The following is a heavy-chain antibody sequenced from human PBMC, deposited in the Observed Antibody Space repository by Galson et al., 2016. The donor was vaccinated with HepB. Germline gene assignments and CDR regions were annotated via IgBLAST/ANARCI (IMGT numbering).Heavy chain of an antibody. CDR1: GGSISNTNW. V-gene: IGHV4-4*02. D-gene: IGHD2-2*01. Sequence: SETLSLTCAVSGGSISNTNWWSWVRQPPGKGLDWIGEIFHSGSTNYNPSLKSRVTISVDKSKNQFSLKLSSVTAADTAVYYCARAEGYLVPADYYYYGMDVWGQGTTVTVSS. CDR2: IFHSGST. J-gene: IGHJ6*02. CDR3: ARAEGYLVPADYYYYGMDV.